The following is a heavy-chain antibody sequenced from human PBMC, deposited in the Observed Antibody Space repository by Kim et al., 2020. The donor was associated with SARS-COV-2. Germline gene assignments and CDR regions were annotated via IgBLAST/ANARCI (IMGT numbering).Heavy chain of an antibody. CDR2: IHHSGNT. V-gene: IGHV4-34*01. Sequence: SQTLSLTCAVYDGSFSDYFWSWICQPPGEGLEWIAEIHHSGNTNYNPSLKSRVTISVDTSKKQISLKVFSVTAADTAVYYCARTYYGFDYWGQGTLVTVS. J-gene: IGHJ4*02. D-gene: IGHD3-22*01. CDR3: ARTYYGFDY. CDR1: DGSFSDYF.